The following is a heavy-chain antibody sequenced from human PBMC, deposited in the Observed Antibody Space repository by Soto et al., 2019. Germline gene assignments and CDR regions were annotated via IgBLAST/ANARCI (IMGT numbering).Heavy chain of an antibody. CDR2: ISYDGNKK. CDR3: AKDRYYYASTDY. V-gene: IGHV3-30*18. Sequence: GGSLRLSCAASGFTFSSYGMHWVRQAPGKGLEWVAVISYDGNKKYHADSVKGRFTISRNNSKNTLYLQMNSLRTEDTAVYYCAKDRYYYASTDYWGQGTLVTVSS. D-gene: IGHD3-10*01. CDR1: GFTFSSYG. J-gene: IGHJ4*02.